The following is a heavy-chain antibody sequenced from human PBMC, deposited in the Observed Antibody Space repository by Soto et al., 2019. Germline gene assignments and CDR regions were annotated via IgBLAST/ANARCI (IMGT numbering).Heavy chain of an antibody. D-gene: IGHD3-22*01. CDR3: TTDSYSTIIIVRFDY. CDR1: GFTFSNAW. V-gene: IGHV3-15*07. Sequence: EVQLVESGGGLVKPGGSLRLSCAASGFTFSNAWINWVRQAPGKRLEWVGRIKSKTDGGTTDYAEPVKGRFAISRDDSNNMVYLQMNSLKIEDTAVYYCTTDSYSTIIIVRFDYWGHGTLVTVSP. CDR2: IKSKTDGGTT. J-gene: IGHJ4*01.